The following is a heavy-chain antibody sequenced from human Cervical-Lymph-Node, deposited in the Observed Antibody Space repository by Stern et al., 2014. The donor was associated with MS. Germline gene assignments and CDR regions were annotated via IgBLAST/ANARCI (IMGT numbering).Heavy chain of an antibody. D-gene: IGHD1-26*01. Sequence: DQLVESGAEVKKPGASVKVSCKTSGYNFINYYMHWVRQAPGQGLEWMGRINPDVGVTDYAQKFQGRVTMTRDTSISTVYMELNRLTSDDTAVYFCARELRGGRSGHYWGQGSLVTVSA. CDR1: GYNFINYY. V-gene: IGHV1-2*06. J-gene: IGHJ4*02. CDR3: ARELRGGRSGHY. CDR2: INPDVGVT.